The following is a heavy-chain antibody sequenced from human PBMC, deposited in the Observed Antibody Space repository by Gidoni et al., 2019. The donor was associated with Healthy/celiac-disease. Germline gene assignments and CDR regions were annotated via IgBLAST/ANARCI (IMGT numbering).Heavy chain of an antibody. CDR3: ARDGEGQQLPFDY. J-gene: IGHJ4*02. V-gene: IGHV3-33*01. D-gene: IGHD6-13*01. CDR2: IWYDGSNK. CDR1: GFTFSSYG. Sequence: QVQLVESGGGVVQPGRSLRLSCAASGFTFSSYGMHWVRQAPGKGLEWVAVIWYDGSNKYYADSVKGRFTISRDNSKNTLYLQMNSLRAEDTAVYYCARDGEGQQLPFDYWGQGTLVTVSS.